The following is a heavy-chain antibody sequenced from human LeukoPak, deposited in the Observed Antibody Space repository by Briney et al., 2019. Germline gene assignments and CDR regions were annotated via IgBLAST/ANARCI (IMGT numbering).Heavy chain of an antibody. Sequence: SVKVSCKASGDTFSSYTISWVRQAPGQGLEWMGRIIPILGIANYAQKFQGRVTITADKSTSTAYMELSSLRSEDTAVYYCARDRLGYCSSTSCYLDLYYFDYWGQGTLVTVSS. CDR2: IIPILGIA. CDR1: GDTFSSYT. CDR3: ARDRLGYCSSTSCYLDLYYFDY. D-gene: IGHD2-2*01. V-gene: IGHV1-69*04. J-gene: IGHJ4*02.